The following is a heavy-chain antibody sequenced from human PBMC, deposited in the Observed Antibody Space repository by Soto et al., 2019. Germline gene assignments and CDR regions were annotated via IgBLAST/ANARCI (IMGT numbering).Heavy chain of an antibody. CDR3: STETGGS. Sequence: PGGSLRLSCAASGFTFSNAWMSWVRQAPGKGLEWVGRIKSKTAGGTIDYAAPVKGRFTISRDDSKNTLFLQMNSLKTEDTAVYYCSTETGGSWGQGTLVTVSS. CDR2: IKSKTAGGTI. CDR1: GFTFSNAW. D-gene: IGHD1-26*01. J-gene: IGHJ4*02. V-gene: IGHV3-15*01.